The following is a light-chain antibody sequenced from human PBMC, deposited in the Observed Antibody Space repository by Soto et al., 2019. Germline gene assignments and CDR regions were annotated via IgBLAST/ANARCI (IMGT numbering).Light chain of an antibody. CDR1: QSVSNW. CDR2: DVS. CDR3: QQFHSYPWT. V-gene: IGKV1-5*01. J-gene: IGKJ1*01. Sequence: DIQMTQSPSTLSASVGERVTITCRASQSVSNWLAWYQQKPGKAPKLLIYDVSSLESGVPSRFSGSGSGTEFSLTVSSLQPDDFATYYCQQFHSYPWTFGQGTKVDIK.